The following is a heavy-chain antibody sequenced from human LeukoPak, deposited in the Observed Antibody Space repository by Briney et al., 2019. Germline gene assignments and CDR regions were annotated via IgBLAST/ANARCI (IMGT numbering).Heavy chain of an antibody. D-gene: IGHD5-18*01. CDR1: GFTVSSNY. CDR2: IYSGGGT. J-gene: IGHJ3*02. Sequence: GGSLRLSCAASGFTVSSNYMSWVRQAPGKGLEWVSVIYSGGGTYSADSVRGRFTISRDNSKNTLYLQMNSLRAEDTAVYYCAKDRGYSYGDAFDIWGQGTMVTVSS. CDR3: AKDRGYSYGDAFDI. V-gene: IGHV3-53*01.